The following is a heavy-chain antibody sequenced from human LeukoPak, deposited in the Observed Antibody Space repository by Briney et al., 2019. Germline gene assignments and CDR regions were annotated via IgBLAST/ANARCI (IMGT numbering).Heavy chain of an antibody. J-gene: IGHJ4*02. CDR1: GYSISSGYY. Sequence: SETLSLTCTVSGYSISSGYYWSWIRQPPGKGLEWIGYIYYSGSTNYNPSLKSRVTISVDTSKNQFSLKLSSVTAADTAVYYCARSPTDYGFWSALTQFDYWGQGTLVTVSS. CDR3: ARSPTDYGFWSALTQFDY. D-gene: IGHD3-3*01. V-gene: IGHV4-61*01. CDR2: IYYSGST.